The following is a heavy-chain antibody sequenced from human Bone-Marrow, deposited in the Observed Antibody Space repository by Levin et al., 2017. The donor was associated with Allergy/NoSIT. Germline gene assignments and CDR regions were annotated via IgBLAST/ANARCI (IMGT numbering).Heavy chain of an antibody. CDR3: ARDSAYTSDWKDVFDS. CDR2: ISWNSGTI. D-gene: IGHD6-19*01. CDR1: GFTFDDYA. J-gene: IGHJ3*02. V-gene: IGHV3-9*01. Sequence: SLKISCAASGFTFDDYAMHWVRQPPGKGLEWVSGISWNSGTIGRADSVKGRFTISRDNAKNCLYLQMNRLRAEDTAVYYCARDSAYTSDWKDVFDSWGQGTMVTVSS.